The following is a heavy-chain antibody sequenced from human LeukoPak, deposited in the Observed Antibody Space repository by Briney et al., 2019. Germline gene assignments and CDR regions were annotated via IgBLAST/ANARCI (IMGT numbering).Heavy chain of an antibody. CDR1: GGSMSTTDW. CDR2: IYDSGST. CDR3: AREAPPSLDLFDC. V-gene: IGHV4-4*02. J-gene: IGHJ4*02. D-gene: IGHD3-9*01. Sequence: SETLSLTCAVSGGSMSTTDWWSWVRQSPGKGLEWIGEIYDSGSTNYNPSLKSRVTISLDKSKSQSSLRLTSVTAADTAIYYCAREAPPSLDLFDCWGQGTLVTVSS.